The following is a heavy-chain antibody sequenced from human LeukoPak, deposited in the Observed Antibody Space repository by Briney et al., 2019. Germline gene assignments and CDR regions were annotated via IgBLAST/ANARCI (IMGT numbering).Heavy chain of an antibody. V-gene: IGHV3-30*18. CDR1: GFTFSSYA. CDR3: AKSGIAAA. Sequence: GGSLRLSCAASGFTFSSYAMHWVRQAPGKGLEWVAVISYDGSNKYYADSVKGRFTISRDNSKNTLYLQMNSLRAEDMAVYYCAKSGIAAAWGQGTLVTVSS. CDR2: ISYDGSNK. J-gene: IGHJ4*02. D-gene: IGHD6-13*01.